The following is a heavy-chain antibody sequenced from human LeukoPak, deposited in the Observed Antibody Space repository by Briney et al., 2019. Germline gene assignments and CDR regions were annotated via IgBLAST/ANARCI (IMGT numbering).Heavy chain of an antibody. V-gene: IGHV4-4*07. CDR3: ARGIISIAAAGPYYYYYYMDV. J-gene: IGHJ6*03. CDR2: IYTSGST. D-gene: IGHD6-13*01. Sequence: PSETLSLTCTVPGGSISSYYWSWIRQPAGKGLEWIGRIYTSGSTNYNPSLKSRVTMSVDTSKNQFSLKLSSVTAADTAVYYCARGIISIAAAGPYYYYYYMDVWGKGTTVTVSS. CDR1: GGSISSYY.